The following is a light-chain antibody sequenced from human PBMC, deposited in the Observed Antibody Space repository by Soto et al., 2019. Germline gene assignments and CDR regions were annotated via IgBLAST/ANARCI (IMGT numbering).Light chain of an antibody. CDR1: RSITNY. CDR3: LQANRVPLS. CDR2: AAS. J-gene: IGKJ5*01. V-gene: IGKV1-39*01. Sequence: DIQMTQSPSSLSAFVGDRVTITCRASRSITNYLNWYQQKPGRAPKLLIYAASRLQGGVPSRFSGSGSGTDFTLTISSLQPEDFAIYFCLQANRVPLSFGQGTRLEIK.